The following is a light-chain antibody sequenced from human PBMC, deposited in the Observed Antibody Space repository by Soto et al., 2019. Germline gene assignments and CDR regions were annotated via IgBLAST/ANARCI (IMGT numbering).Light chain of an antibody. J-gene: IGLJ2*01. V-gene: IGLV1-40*01. CDR3: QSYDSRLSGVV. CDR1: SSNIGAGYD. Sequence: QAVVTQPPSVSGAPGQRVTISCTGSSSNIGAGYDVHWYQQLPGTAPKLLIYGNSNRPSGVPDRFSGSKSGTSAYLAITGLQAEDEADYYCQSYDSRLSGVVFGGGTKLTVL. CDR2: GNS.